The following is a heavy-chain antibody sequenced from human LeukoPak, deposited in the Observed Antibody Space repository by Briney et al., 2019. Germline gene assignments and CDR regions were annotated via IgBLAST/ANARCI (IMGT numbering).Heavy chain of an antibody. D-gene: IGHD1-1*01. J-gene: IGHJ4*02. CDR2: ILYSGTTT. V-gene: IGHV4-59*01. CDR3: ARVGDWNDLVY. Sequence: TSQTLSLTWTVSGGSISPYYWSWIRQTPGKGLEWIGYILYSGTTTNYNSSLKSRVTISVETSKNQFSLKLSSVTAADTAVYYCARVGDWNDLVYWGQGTLVTVSS. CDR1: GGSISPYY.